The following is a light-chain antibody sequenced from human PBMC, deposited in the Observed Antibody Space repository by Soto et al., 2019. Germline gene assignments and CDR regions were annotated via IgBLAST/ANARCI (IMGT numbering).Light chain of an antibody. CDR1: SRDVGYYNY. CDR3: SSYTTSSTQV. Sequence: QSALTQPASVSGSPGQSITISCTGTSRDVGYYNYVSWYQHHPGKVPKLMIYEVTNRPSGVSNRFSGSKSGNTASLAIFGLQAEDEADYYCSSYTTSSTQVFGGGTKLTVL. V-gene: IGLV2-14*01. CDR2: EVT. J-gene: IGLJ3*02.